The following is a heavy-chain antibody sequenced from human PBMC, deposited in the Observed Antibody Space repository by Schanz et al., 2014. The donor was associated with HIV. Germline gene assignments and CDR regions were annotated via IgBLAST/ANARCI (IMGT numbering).Heavy chain of an antibody. J-gene: IGHJ6*02. CDR3: ARSHYSVVSSRAMDV. V-gene: IGHV1-46*01. Sequence: QVQLVQSGTEVKKPGSSVKVSCKASGGTFMTYAISWVRQAPGQGLEWMGMIKTSGGTTTYAQKLQGRVTMTRDTTATTVYMELSSLKSEDTAVYYCARSHYSVVSSRAMDVWGQGTTVTVSS. CDR2: IKTSGGTT. D-gene: IGHD2-15*01. CDR1: GGTFMTYA.